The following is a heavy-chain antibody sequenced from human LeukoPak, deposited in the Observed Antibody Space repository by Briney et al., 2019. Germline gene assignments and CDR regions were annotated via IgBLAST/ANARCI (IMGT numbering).Heavy chain of an antibody. J-gene: IGHJ4*02. CDR1: GFTFSDSA. CDR3: AKGPGGEYFDY. V-gene: IGHV3-73*01. Sequence: GGSLRLSCVASGFTFSDSAMHWVRQASGKGLEWVARIRSKAGSYATEYAASVKGRFTISRDDSKNTLYLQMNSLRAEDTAVYYCAKGPGGEYFDYWGQGTLVTVSS. CDR2: IRSKAGSYAT. D-gene: IGHD3-16*01.